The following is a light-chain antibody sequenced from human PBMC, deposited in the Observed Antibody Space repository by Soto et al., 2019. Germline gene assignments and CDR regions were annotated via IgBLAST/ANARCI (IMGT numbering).Light chain of an antibody. CDR2: LGS. V-gene: IGKV2-28*01. Sequence: DIVLTQSPLSLPVTPGEPASISCRSSQSLLHSNGYNYLDWYLQKPGQSPQLLIYLGSNRASGVPDRFVGSGSGTDLKLKISRVEAEDVGVYYCMQALQTPFTFGQGTKLEIK. CDR3: MQALQTPFT. J-gene: IGKJ2*01. CDR1: QSLLHSNGYNY.